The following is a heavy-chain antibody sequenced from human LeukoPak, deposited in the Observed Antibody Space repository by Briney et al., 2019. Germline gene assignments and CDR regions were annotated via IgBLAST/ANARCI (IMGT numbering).Heavy chain of an antibody. V-gene: IGHV3-23*01. CDR3: AKLTGLLGNFDY. Sequence: AGGSLRLSCAASGFTFSSYAMSWVRQAPGKGLEWVSAISGSGGSTYYADSVKGRFTISRDNSKNTLYLQMNSLRAEDTAVYYCAKLTGLLGNFDYWGQGTLVTVSS. D-gene: IGHD7-27*01. J-gene: IGHJ4*02. CDR1: GFTFSSYA. CDR2: ISGSGGST.